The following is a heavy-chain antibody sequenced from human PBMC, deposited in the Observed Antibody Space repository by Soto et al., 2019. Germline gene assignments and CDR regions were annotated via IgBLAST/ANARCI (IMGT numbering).Heavy chain of an antibody. CDR3: AKDSSGSYWGGWSSLFDY. D-gene: IGHD1-26*01. CDR2: ISYDGSNK. CDR1: GFTFSSYG. V-gene: IGHV3-30*18. J-gene: IGHJ4*02. Sequence: QVQLVESGGGVVQPGRSLRLSCAASGFTFSSYGMHWVRQAPGKGLEWVAVISYDGSNKYYADSVKGRFTISRDNSKNTLYLQMNSLRAEDTAVYYCAKDSSGSYWGGWSSLFDYWGQGTLVTVSS.